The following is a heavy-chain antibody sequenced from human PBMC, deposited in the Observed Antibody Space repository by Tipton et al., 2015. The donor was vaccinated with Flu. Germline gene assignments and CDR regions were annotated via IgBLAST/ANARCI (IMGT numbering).Heavy chain of an antibody. CDR1: GGSISGTIYY. Sequence: GLVKPSETLSLTCTVSGGSISGTIYYWGWIRQPPEKGLEWLCCVSNTGDYTYYADSVQGRFTISRDNSKNTVYLQMDSLRVDDTAVYFCANQGVLFWDQGP. V-gene: IGHV4-39*01. J-gene: IGHJ6*02. D-gene: IGHD2-2*01. CDR2: VSNTGDYT. CDR3: ANQGVLF.